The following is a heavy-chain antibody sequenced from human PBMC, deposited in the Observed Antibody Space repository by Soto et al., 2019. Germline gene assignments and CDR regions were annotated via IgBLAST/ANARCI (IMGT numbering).Heavy chain of an antibody. CDR2: VTPYKPDT. D-gene: IGHD5-12*01. J-gene: IGHJ3*02. CDR1: GYTLTNYG. Sequence: QAQLVQSGAEVKKSGASVRVSCKASGYTLTNYGVTWVRQAPGQGLEWLGRVTPYKPDTNSAQNLQGRVTMAPDTSTNTAYLELRSLRSDDTAVYFCATDGPSNSGNLYAFDIWGQGTMVTVSA. CDR3: ATDGPSNSGNLYAFDI. V-gene: IGHV1-18*04.